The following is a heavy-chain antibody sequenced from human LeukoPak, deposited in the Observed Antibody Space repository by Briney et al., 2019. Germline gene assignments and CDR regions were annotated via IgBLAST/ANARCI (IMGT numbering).Heavy chain of an antibody. CDR2: ISSSSSYI. V-gene: IGHV3-21*01. CDR1: GFTFSSYS. J-gene: IGHJ4*02. D-gene: IGHD3-22*01. CDR3: ARDVYYDSSGFDY. Sequence: KSGGSLRLSCAASGFTFSSYSMNWVRQAPGKGLEWVSSISSSSSYIYYADSVKGRFTISRDNAKNSLYLQMNSLRAEDTAVYYCARDVYYDSSGFDYWGQGTLVTVSS.